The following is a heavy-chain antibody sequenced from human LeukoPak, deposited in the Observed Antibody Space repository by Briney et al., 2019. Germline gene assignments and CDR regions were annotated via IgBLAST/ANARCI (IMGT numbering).Heavy chain of an antibody. J-gene: IGHJ6*02. D-gene: IGHD4-23*01. CDR1: GFTFSSYG. V-gene: IGHV3-33*01. Sequence: GGSLRLSCAASGFTFSSYGMHWVRQAPGKGLEWVAVIWYDGSNKYYADSVKGRFTISRDNSKNTLYLQMNSLRAEDTAVYYCARTRLRWSPYGMDVWGQGTTVTVS. CDR3: ARTRLRWSPYGMDV. CDR2: IWYDGSNK.